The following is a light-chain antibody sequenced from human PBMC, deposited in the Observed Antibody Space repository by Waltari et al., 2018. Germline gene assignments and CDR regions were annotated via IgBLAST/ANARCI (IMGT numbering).Light chain of an antibody. Sequence: DIQMTQSPSSLSASVGDRVTITCRASQSISTYLHWYQQKPGKAPKLLIYSASSLQSGVPSRFSGSGSGTDFTLTISSLEPEDFATYYCQQSDFVPLTFGGGTKVDIK. V-gene: IGKV1-39*01. CDR3: QQSDFVPLT. J-gene: IGKJ4*01. CDR1: QSISTY. CDR2: SAS.